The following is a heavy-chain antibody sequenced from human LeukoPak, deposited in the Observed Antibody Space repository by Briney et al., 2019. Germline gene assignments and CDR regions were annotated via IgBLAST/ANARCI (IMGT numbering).Heavy chain of an antibody. D-gene: IGHD6-19*01. Sequence: GGSLRLSCAASGFTVSSNFMSWVRQAPEKGLEWVSVMYSDGNTNYAAYVKGRFTISTDHSKNTLHFLMNSLRVEDTAIYYCARSGSGWFDRWGQGTLVTVPS. J-gene: IGHJ5*02. V-gene: IGHV3-53*01. CDR3: ARSGSGWFDR. CDR1: GFTVSSNF. CDR2: MYSDGNT.